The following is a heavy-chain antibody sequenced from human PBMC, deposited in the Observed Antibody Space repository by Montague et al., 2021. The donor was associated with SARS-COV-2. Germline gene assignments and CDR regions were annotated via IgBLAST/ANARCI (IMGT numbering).Heavy chain of an antibody. CDR2: INWSADKT. D-gene: IGHD3-3*01. CDR3: ARYYGGSFYGLDV. J-gene: IGHJ6*02. CDR1: GFKFDDSG. V-gene: IGHV3-20*04. Sequence: SLRLSCAASGFKFDDSGMTWVRQAPGKGLEWVCDINWSADKTTYSDSXKGRFTISRDNAKNSLFLQMNSLRAEDTALYYCARYYGGSFYGLDVWGQGTTVIVSS.